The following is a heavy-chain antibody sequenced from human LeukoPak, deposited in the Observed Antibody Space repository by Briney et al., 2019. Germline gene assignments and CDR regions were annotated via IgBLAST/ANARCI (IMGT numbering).Heavy chain of an antibody. D-gene: IGHD6-6*01. J-gene: IGHJ3*02. CDR2: INSDGSST. CDR3: ASAVKWQLGPGAFDI. CDR1: GFTFSSYW. V-gene: IGHV3-74*01. Sequence: GGSLRLSCAASGFTFSSYWIHWVRQAPGKGLVWVSRINSDGSSTTFADSVRGRFTISRDNAKSTLYLQMNSLTAEDTAVYYCASAVKWQLGPGAFDIWGQGTMVTVSS.